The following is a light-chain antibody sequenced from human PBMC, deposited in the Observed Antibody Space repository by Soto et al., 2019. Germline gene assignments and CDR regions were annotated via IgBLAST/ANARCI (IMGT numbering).Light chain of an antibody. CDR2: EVS. CDR1: SNDVGAYNY. CDR3: SSFTSISTYV. V-gene: IGLV2-14*01. Sequence: QSALTQPASVSGSPGQSITISCTGTSNDVGAYNYVSWYQQHPGKVPKLMIYEVSNRPSGLSDRFSGSKSGNTASLTISELQAEDEADYYCSSFTSISTYVFGTGTKVTVL. J-gene: IGLJ1*01.